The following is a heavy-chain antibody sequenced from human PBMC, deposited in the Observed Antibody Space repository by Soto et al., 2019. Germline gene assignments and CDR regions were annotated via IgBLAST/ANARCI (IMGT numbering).Heavy chain of an antibody. Sequence: EVQLVESGGGLVQPGGSLRLSCAGSGLAFSNYWIHWVRQAPGEGLAWVSRISRDGSSTTYAGSVKGRFTISRDYAKNTVYLQMNSLRAEDTAVYYCARESSGYSSYFDYCGQGTLVTVSS. CDR2: ISRDGSST. CDR3: ARESSGYSSYFDY. CDR1: GLAFSNYW. J-gene: IGHJ4*02. D-gene: IGHD5-12*01. V-gene: IGHV3-74*01.